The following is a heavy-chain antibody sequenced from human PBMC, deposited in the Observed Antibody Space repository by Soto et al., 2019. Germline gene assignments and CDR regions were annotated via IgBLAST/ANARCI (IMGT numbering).Heavy chain of an antibody. J-gene: IGHJ4*02. CDR1: GASINRNNW. V-gene: IGHV4-4*02. D-gene: IGHD3-9*01. CDR2: IYHSGST. Sequence: SETLSLTCAVSGASINRNNWWSWVRQAPGKGLEWIGEIYHSGSTNYNPSLKSRVTISVDKSKNHFPLKLSSVTAADTAVYYCARSITFDWLFFDYWGQGTLVTVSS. CDR3: ARSITFDWLFFDY.